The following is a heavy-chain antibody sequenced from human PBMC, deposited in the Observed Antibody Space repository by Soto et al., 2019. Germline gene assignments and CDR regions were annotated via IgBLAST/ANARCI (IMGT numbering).Heavy chain of an antibody. CDR2: ISSGSTAI. CDR3: ARDPGGTDV. J-gene: IGHJ6*02. CDR1: GFTFSPYY. Sequence: HPXGCLRLTFAASGFTFSPYYMNWVRQAPGKGLDWVSHISSGSTAIYYADSVKGRFTISRDNAKNSLYLLMNNLRDEDTAVYYCARDPGGTDVWGQGTTVTVSS. D-gene: IGHD3-10*01. V-gene: IGHV3-48*02.